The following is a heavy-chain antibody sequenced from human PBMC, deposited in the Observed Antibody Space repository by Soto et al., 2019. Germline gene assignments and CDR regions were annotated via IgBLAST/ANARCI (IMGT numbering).Heavy chain of an antibody. Sequence: GESLKLSCKGSGYSFTSYWIGWVRQMPGKGLEWMGIIYPGDSDTRYSPSFQGQVTISADKSISTAYLQWSSLKASDTAMYYCAIPQHHTAMAPHHFATWGRGTLVTASS. J-gene: IGHJ4*02. D-gene: IGHD5-18*01. CDR2: IYPGDSDT. CDR3: AIPQHHTAMAPHHFAT. V-gene: IGHV5-51*01. CDR1: GYSFTSYW.